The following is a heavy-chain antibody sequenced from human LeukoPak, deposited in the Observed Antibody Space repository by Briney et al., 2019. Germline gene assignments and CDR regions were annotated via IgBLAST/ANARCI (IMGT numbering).Heavy chain of an antibody. J-gene: IGHJ4*02. V-gene: IGHV3-74*01. CDR1: GFTFSSYW. Sequence: SGGSLRLSCAASGFTFSSYWMHWVRQAPGKGLVWVSRISGDGSRTFYADSVKGRFTISRDNARHTLSLQMNSLRAEDTAVYHCARASYYFDSCGPGILVTVSS. CDR3: ARASYYFDS. CDR2: ISGDGSRT.